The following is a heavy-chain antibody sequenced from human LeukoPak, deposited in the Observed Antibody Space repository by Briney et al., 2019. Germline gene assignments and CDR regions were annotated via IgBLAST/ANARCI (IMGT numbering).Heavy chain of an antibody. CDR3: ARVSYDSSGYYYYYYYYYMDV. CDR2: IYHSGST. V-gene: IGHV4-38-2*01. Sequence: PSETLSFTCAVSGYSISSGYYWGWIRQPPGKGLEWIGSIYHSGSTYYNPSLKSRVTISVDTSKNQFSLKLSSVTAADTAVYYCARVSYDSSGYYYYYYYYYMDVWGKGTTVTVSS. D-gene: IGHD3-22*01. J-gene: IGHJ6*03. CDR1: GYSISSGYY.